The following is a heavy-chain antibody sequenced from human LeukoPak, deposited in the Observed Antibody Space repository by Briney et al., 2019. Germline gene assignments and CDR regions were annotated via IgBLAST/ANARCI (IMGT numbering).Heavy chain of an antibody. CDR3: ARGVGRASYYYYMDV. CDR1: GLTFSSYE. V-gene: IGHV3-48*03. Sequence: PGGSLRLSCAASGLTFSSYEVNWVRQAPGKGLEWVSYIDSSGRTIHYADSAKGRFTISRENAKNSLYLQMNSLRAEDTADYYCARGVGRASYYYYMDVWGKGTTVTVSS. CDR2: IDSSGRTI. D-gene: IGHD3-10*01. J-gene: IGHJ6*03.